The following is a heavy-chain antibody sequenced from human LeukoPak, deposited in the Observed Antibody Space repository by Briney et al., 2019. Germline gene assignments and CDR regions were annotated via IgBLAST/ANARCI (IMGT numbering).Heavy chain of an antibody. CDR2: ISYDGSNK. J-gene: IGHJ4*02. V-gene: IGHV3-30-3*01. D-gene: IGHD3-22*01. Sequence: PGRSLRVSCAASGFTFSSYAMHWVRQAPGKGLEWVAVISYDGSNKYYADSVKGRFTISRDNSKNTLYLQMNSLRAEDTAVYYCARDTTQYYYDSSGYSSCFDYWGQGTLVTVSS. CDR3: ARDTTQYYYDSSGYSSCFDY. CDR1: GFTFSSYA.